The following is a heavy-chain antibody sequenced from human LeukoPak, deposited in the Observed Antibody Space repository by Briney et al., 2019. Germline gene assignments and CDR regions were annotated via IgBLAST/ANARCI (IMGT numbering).Heavy chain of an antibody. J-gene: IGHJ4*02. CDR3: AKDRTYGGRDFDY. CDR2: ISATGGGI. V-gene: IGHV3-23*01. Sequence: GGSLRLSCAASGFTFSSYAMHWVRQAPGKGLEWVSGISATGGGIYYADSVKGRFTISRDNSRNRLYLQMNSLRAEDTAVYFCAKDRTYGGRDFDYWGQGTLVTVSS. D-gene: IGHD4-23*01. CDR1: GFTFSSYA.